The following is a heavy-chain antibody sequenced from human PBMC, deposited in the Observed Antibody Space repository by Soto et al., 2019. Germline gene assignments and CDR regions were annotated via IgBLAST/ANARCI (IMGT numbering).Heavy chain of an antibody. CDR1: VFTFSSYR. V-gene: IGHV3-21*01. CDR3: VKVSGYCTGGSCFSYFDY. J-gene: IGHJ4*02. CDR2: ISSSSSYI. D-gene: IGHD2-15*01. Sequence: GGSLRLSCSASVFTFSSYRMIWVRQAPGKGLEWVSSISSSSSYIYYADSVKGRFTISRDNSKNTLYLQMNSLRAEDTAVYYCVKVSGYCTGGSCFSYFDYWGQGTPVTVSS.